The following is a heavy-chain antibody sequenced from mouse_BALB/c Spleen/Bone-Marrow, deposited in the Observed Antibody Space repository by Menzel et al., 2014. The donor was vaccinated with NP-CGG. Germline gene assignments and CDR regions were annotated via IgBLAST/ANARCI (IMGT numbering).Heavy chain of an antibody. V-gene: IGHV1-54*01. CDR3: ARRNRDYYAMDY. Sequence: QVQLQQSGAELVRPGTSVKVSCKASGHAFTNYLLEWVKQRPGQGLEWIGVINPGSGGTKYNEKFKGKATLTVDKPSSTAYMQLSSLTSGDSAVYFCARRNRDYYAMDYWGQGAAVTVSS. CDR2: INPGSGGT. J-gene: IGHJ4*01. CDR1: GHAFTNYL.